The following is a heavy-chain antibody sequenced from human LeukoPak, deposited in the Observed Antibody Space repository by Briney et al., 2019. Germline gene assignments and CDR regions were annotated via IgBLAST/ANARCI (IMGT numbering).Heavy chain of an antibody. Sequence: GGSLRLSCAASGFTFSSYGMHWVRQAPGKGLEWVAVIWYDGSNKYYADSVKGRFTISRDNSKNTLYLQMNSLRAEDTAVYYCARERVIGVKSLWFGEFSYWGQGTLVTVSS. CDR3: ARERVIGVKSLWFGEFSY. CDR2: IWYDGSNK. CDR1: GFTFSSYG. J-gene: IGHJ4*02. D-gene: IGHD3-10*01. V-gene: IGHV3-33*01.